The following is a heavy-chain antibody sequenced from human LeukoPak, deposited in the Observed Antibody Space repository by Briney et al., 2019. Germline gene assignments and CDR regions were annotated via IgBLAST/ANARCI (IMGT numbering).Heavy chain of an antibody. CDR2: IYTSGST. CDR3: ARKVVASSNLFDP. D-gene: IGHD2-15*01. J-gene: IGHJ5*02. Sequence: PSETLSLTCTVSGGSISSSSYYWGWIRQPPGKGLEWIGRIYTSGSTNYNPSLKSRVTISVDTSRNQFSLQLKSVTAADTAVYYCARKVVASSNLFDPWGQGILVSVSS. CDR1: GGSISSSSYY. V-gene: IGHV4-61*05.